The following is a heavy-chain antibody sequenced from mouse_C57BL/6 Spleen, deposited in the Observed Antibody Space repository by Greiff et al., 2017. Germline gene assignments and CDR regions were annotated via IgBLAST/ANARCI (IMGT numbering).Heavy chain of an antibody. CDR1: GFTFSSYT. Sequence: EVQRVESGGGLVKPGGSLKLSCAASGFTFSSYTMSWVRQTPEKRLEWVATISGGGGNTYYPDSVKGRFTISRDNAKNTLYLQMSSLRSEDTALYYCARHGNYGFAYWGQGTLVTVSA. J-gene: IGHJ3*01. D-gene: IGHD2-1*01. V-gene: IGHV5-9*01. CDR3: ARHGNYGFAY. CDR2: ISGGGGNT.